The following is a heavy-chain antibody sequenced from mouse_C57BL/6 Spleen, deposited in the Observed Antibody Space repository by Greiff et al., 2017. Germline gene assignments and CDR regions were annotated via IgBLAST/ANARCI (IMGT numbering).Heavy chain of an antibody. D-gene: IGHD1-1*01. V-gene: IGHV1-64*01. CDR1: GYTFTSYW. CDR2: IHPNSGST. J-gene: IGHJ2*01. CDR3: ARDKGLSTYFDY. Sequence: VQLQQPGAELVKPGASVKLSCKASGYTFTSYWMHWVKQRPGQGLEWIGMIHPNSGSTNYNAKFKSKATLTVDKSSSTAYMQLSSLTSEDSAVYYCARDKGLSTYFDYWGQGTTRTVSS.